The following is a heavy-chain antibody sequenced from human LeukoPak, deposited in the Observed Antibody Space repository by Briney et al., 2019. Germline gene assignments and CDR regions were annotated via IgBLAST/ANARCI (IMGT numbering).Heavy chain of an antibody. Sequence: GGSLRLSCAASGFTFSSYSMNWVRQAPGKGLEWVSSISSSSSYIYYADSVKGRFTISRDNAKNSLYLQMNSLRADDTAVYYCARDSGYETKPTDYWGQGTLVTVSS. V-gene: IGHV3-21*01. J-gene: IGHJ4*02. CDR2: ISSSSSYI. CDR3: ARDSGYETKPTDY. CDR1: GFTFSSYS. D-gene: IGHD5-12*01.